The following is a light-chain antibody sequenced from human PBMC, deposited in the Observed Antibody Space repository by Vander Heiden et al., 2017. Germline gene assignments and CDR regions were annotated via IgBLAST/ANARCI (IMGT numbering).Light chain of an antibody. CDR3: CSYAGNTFYV. V-gene: IGLV2-23*02. CDR1: SSDRGNYHL. J-gene: IGLJ1*01. Sequence: QSALTQPASVPGFPGQSITIACTGTSSDRGNYHLVSWYQQHPRKAPTLMIYEVSKRPSGVSNRFSGSKSGNTASLTISWLQAEDEADYYCCSYAGNTFYVFGTGTKVTVL. CDR2: EVS.